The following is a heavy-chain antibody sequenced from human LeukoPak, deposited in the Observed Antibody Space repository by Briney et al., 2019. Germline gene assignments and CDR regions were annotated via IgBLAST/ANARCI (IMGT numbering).Heavy chain of an antibody. CDR2: IWYDGSNK. CDR3: ARDGLLGATNPFDN. CDR1: GFTFSSYG. V-gene: IGHV3-33*01. Sequence: GGSLRLSCAASGFTFSSYGMHWVRQAPGKGLEWVAVIWYDGSNKYYADSVKGRFTISRDKSKNTLYLQMNNLRPEDTAVYYCARDGLLGATNPFDNWGQGTLVTVSS. J-gene: IGHJ4*02. D-gene: IGHD1-26*01.